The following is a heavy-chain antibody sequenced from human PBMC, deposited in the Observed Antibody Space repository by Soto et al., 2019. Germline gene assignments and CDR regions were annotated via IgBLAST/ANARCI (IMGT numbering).Heavy chain of an antibody. V-gene: IGHV3-15*01. Sequence: EVQLVESGGGSVKPGGSLRLSCAASGFTFSNAWMSWVRQAPGKGLEWVGRIKSKTDGGTTDYAAPVKGRFTISRDDSKNTLYLQMNSLKTEDTAVYYCTTDQATVTTVGYYYYMDVWGKGTTVTVSS. CDR3: TTDQATVTTVGYYYYMDV. CDR1: GFTFSNAW. J-gene: IGHJ6*03. D-gene: IGHD4-4*01. CDR2: IKSKTDGGTT.